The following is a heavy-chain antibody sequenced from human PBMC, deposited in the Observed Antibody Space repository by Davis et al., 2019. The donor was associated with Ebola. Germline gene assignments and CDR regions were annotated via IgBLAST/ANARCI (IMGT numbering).Heavy chain of an antibody. J-gene: IGHJ5*02. V-gene: IGHV1-69*04. CDR1: GDTFSSYA. CDR2: IIPILGIA. D-gene: IGHD3-16*02. CDR3: ARDIVDDA. Sequence: SVKVSCKASGDTFSSYAISWVRQAPGQGLEWMGRIIPILGIANYAQKFQGRVTITADKSTSTAYMELSSLRSEDTAVYYCARDIVDDAWGQGTLVTVSS.